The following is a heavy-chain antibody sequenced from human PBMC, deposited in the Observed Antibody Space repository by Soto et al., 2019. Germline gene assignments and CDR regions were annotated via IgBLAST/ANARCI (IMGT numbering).Heavy chain of an antibody. J-gene: IGHJ4*02. D-gene: IGHD5-12*01. CDR3: AAGGGLPRYY. CDR2: IYHSGST. V-gene: IGHV4-30-2*01. Sequence: PSETLSLTCTVSDGSISGYFWSWIRQPPGKGLEWIGYIYHSGSTYYNPSLKSRVTISVDRSKNQFSLKLSSVTAADTAVYYCAAGGGLPRYYWGQGTLVTVSS. CDR1: DGSISGYF.